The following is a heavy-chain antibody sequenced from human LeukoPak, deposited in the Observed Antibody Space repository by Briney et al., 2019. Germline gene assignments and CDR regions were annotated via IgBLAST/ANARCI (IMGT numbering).Heavy chain of an antibody. J-gene: IGHJ4*02. Sequence: GSLKLSCAASGFTFSSYSMNRVRQAPGKGLEWVSSISSSSSYIYYADSVKGRFTISRDNAKNSLYLQMNSLRAEDTAVYYCAREHGDSFDYWGQGTLVTVSS. D-gene: IGHD3-10*01. V-gene: IGHV3-21*01. CDR3: AREHGDSFDY. CDR2: ISSSSSYI. CDR1: GFTFSSYS.